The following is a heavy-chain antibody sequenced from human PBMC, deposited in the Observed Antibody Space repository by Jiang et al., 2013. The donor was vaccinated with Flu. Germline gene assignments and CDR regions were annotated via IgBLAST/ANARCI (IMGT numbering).Heavy chain of an antibody. CDR1: AA. V-gene: IGHV6-1*01. CDR2: SYFRSQWYS. Sequence: AAWNWIRQSPSGGLEWLGRSYFRSQWYSDYAVSVKGRITISADASKNQISLQLKSVTPEDTAVYYCSGGSSSSDASYYYGMDVWGQGTTVTVSS. D-gene: IGHD6-6*01. CDR3: SGGSSSSDASYYYGMDV. J-gene: IGHJ6*02.